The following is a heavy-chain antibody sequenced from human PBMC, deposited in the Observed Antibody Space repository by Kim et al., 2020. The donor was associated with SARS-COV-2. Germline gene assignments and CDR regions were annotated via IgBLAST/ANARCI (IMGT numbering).Heavy chain of an antibody. V-gene: IGHV3-64*01. D-gene: IGHD3-9*01. CDR2: NT. J-gene: IGHJ4*02. CDR3: AGGQYLDWN. Sequence: NTFYANSVKGSFTVSRDKSKNTVYLQMGSMIVEDVAVYYCAGGQYLDWNWGQGTLVTVSA.